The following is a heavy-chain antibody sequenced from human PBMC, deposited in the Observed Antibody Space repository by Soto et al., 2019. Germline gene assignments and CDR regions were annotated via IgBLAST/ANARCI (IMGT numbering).Heavy chain of an antibody. D-gene: IGHD3-16*02. CDR1: GGSISSSSYY. CDR2: IYYSGST. CDR3: ARQSPFLWVSYRSGKGCFDY. J-gene: IGHJ4*02. V-gene: IGHV4-39*01. Sequence: SETLSLTCTVSGGSISSSSYYWGWIRQPPGKGLEWIGSIYYSGSTYYNPSLKSRVTISVDTSKNQFSLKLSSVTAADTAVYYCARQSPFLWVSYRSGKGCFDYWGQGTLVTVSS.